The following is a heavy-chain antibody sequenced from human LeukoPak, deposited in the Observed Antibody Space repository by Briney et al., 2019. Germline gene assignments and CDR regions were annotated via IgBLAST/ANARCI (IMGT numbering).Heavy chain of an antibody. Sequence: GGSLRLSCVASGFTFSSYWMSWVRQAPGQGLEWVANIKSDGSDKYYVDSVKGRFTISRDDAKNSVYLQMNSLRVEDTAVYYCARDGIDYWGQGTLVTVSS. CDR1: GFTFSSYW. V-gene: IGHV3-7*05. J-gene: IGHJ4*02. CDR3: ARDGIDY. CDR2: IKSDGSDK.